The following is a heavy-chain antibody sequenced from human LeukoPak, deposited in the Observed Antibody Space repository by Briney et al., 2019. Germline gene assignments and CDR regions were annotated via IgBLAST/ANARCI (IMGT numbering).Heavy chain of an antibody. J-gene: IGHJ5*02. V-gene: IGHV3-30*02. CDR1: GFTFSSYG. D-gene: IGHD3-10*01. CDR2: IRYDGSNK. Sequence: GGSLRLSCAASGFTFSSYGMHWVRQAPGKGLEWVAFIRYDGSNKYYADSVKGRFTISRDNSKNTLYLHVNSLRAEDTAVYYCARYTYYYGSGSYYKPWGQGTLVTVSS. CDR3: ARYTYYYGSGSYYKP.